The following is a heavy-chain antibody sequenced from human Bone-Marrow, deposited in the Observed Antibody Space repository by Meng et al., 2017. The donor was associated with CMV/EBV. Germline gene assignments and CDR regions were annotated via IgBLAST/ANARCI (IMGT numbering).Heavy chain of an antibody. Sequence: GESLKISCAASGFTFSSYDMNWVRQAPGKGLEWVSYISSSGSTIYYADSVKGRFTISRDNAKNSLYLQMNSLRAEDTAVYYCARPGAAGGYWGQGTRVTGSS. CDR1: GFTFSSYD. D-gene: IGHD1-26*01. J-gene: IGHJ4*02. V-gene: IGHV3-48*03. CDR3: ARPGAAGGY. CDR2: ISSSGSTI.